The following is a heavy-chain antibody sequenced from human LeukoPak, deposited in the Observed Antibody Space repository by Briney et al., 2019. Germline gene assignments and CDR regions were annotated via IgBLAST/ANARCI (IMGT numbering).Heavy chain of an antibody. V-gene: IGHV4-30-4*08. Sequence: SETLSLTCTVSGGSISSGDYYWSWIRQPPGKGLEWIGYIYYSGSTYYNPSLKSRVTISVDTSKNQFSLKLSSVTAADTAVYYCARGLNYYDSSGYYFLYYPDAFDIWGQGTMVTVSS. J-gene: IGHJ3*02. CDR1: GGSISSGDYY. CDR3: ARGLNYYDSSGYYFLYYPDAFDI. CDR2: IYYSGST. D-gene: IGHD3-22*01.